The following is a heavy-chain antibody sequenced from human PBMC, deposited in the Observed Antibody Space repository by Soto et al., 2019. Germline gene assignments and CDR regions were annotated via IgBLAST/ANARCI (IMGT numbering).Heavy chain of an antibody. V-gene: IGHV4-30-4*02. CDR2: IYYSGST. D-gene: IGHD3-10*01. CDR1: GGSISSGDYY. J-gene: IGHJ4*02. Sequence: SETLSLTCTVSGGSISSGDYYWSWIRQPPGKGLEWIGYIYYSGSTYYNPSLKSRVTISVDTSKNQFSLKLSSVTAADTAVYYCARTYYYGSGSLYYFDYWCQGTLVTVSS. CDR3: ARTYYYGSGSLYYFDY.